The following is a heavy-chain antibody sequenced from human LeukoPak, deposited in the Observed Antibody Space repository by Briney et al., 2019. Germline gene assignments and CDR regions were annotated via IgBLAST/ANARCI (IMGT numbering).Heavy chain of an antibody. V-gene: IGHV4-59*05. CDR3: ARGSPVEAAGY. Sequence: SETLSLTCTVSGGSISSYYWSWIRQPPGKGLECIGSIYYSGSTYYNPSLKSRVTISVDTSKNQFSLRLTSVTAADTAVYYCARGSPVEAAGYWGQGTLVTVSS. CDR1: GGSISSYY. D-gene: IGHD6-13*01. CDR2: IYYSGST. J-gene: IGHJ4*02.